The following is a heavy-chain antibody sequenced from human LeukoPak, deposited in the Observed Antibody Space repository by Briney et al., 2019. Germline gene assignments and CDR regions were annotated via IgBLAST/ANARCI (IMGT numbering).Heavy chain of an antibody. Sequence: GGSLRLSCAASGFTFSRYGMNWVRQAPGKGLEWVSYISSSSSTTYYTDSVKGRFTISRDNAKNSQYMQMNSLRAEDTAVYYCARDLCSSDSCSIDYWGQGTLVTVSS. CDR1: GFTFSRYG. J-gene: IGHJ4*02. D-gene: IGHD2-15*01. V-gene: IGHV3-48*01. CDR3: ARDLCSSDSCSIDY. CDR2: ISSSSSTT.